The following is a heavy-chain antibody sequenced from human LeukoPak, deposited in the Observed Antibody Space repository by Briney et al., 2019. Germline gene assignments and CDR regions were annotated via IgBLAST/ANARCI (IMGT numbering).Heavy chain of an antibody. V-gene: IGHV4-39*07. J-gene: IGHJ4*02. CDR1: GDSITSGSYY. D-gene: IGHD3-22*01. Sequence: SETLSLTCTVSGDSITSGSYYWGWIRQTPGKGLEWIGNIYSDEDTSFNPSLKSRITMSVDTSKNQFSLKLNSVTAADTAVYFCARDSGFWLYWGQGTLVSVSS. CDR3: ARDSGFWLY. CDR2: IYSDEDT.